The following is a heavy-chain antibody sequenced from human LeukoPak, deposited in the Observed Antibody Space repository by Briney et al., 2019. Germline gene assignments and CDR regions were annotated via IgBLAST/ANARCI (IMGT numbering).Heavy chain of an antibody. CDR2: LNSDGRVT. CDR3: VREYCGGDCYTDF. D-gene: IGHD2-21*02. Sequence: GGSLRLSCAASGFIFSLYWMHWVRHTPGKGLVWVSRLNSDGRVTIYADSVKGRFTISRDNDKNTLYLEMNSLRAEDTAVYYCVREYCGGDCYTDFWGQGTLVTVSS. J-gene: IGHJ4*02. V-gene: IGHV3-74*01. CDR1: GFIFSLYW.